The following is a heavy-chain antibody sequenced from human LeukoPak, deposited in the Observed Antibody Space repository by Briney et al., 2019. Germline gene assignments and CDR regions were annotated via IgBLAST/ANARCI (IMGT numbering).Heavy chain of an antibody. V-gene: IGHV4-34*01. CDR3: ARLNRRYCSGGSCYSYYFDY. CDR2: INHSGST. D-gene: IGHD2-15*01. J-gene: IGHJ4*02. Sequence: PSETLSLTCAVYGGSFSGYYWSWIRQPPGKGLEWIGEINHSGSTNYNPSLKSRVTISVDTSTNQFSLKLSSVTAADTAVYYCARLNRRYCSGGSCYSYYFDYWGQGTLVTVSS. CDR1: GGSFSGYY.